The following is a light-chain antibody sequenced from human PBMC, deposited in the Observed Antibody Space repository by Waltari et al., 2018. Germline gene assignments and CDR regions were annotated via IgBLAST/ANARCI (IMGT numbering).Light chain of an antibody. J-gene: IGLJ1*01. CDR2: DFI. CDR1: SGDACGYNN. V-gene: IGLV2-14*01. CDR3: SSYTSSSTLYV. Sequence: QSALTQPASGSGSPGQSITISCTGTSGDACGYNNVSWYQQHPGKAPKLMIYDFIKRPSGVSNRFSGSKSGNTASLTIAGLQAEDEADYYCSSYTSSSTLYVFGTGTKVTVL.